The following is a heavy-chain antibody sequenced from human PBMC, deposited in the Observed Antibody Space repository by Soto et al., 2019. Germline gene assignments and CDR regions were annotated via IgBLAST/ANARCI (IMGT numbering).Heavy chain of an antibody. CDR2: IDGVISAI. CDR1: GSIFSDYS. V-gene: IGHV3-48*02. Sequence: ECLRISSGASGSIFSDYSMNWVRQFPGKGLEWIAYIDGVISAIHYTDSVKGRFTISRDNARNSLYLQMNSLRDEDPAVYYCTREGSWGRGTQVTVSS. CDR3: TREGS. J-gene: IGHJ1*01.